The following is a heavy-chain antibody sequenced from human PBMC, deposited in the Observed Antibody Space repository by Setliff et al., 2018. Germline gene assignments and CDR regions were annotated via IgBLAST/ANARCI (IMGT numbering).Heavy chain of an antibody. CDR2: IYFGGNT. CDR1: GGSISDNGYF. J-gene: IGHJ3*02. Sequence: SLTCTVPGGSISDNGYFWGWVRQPPGKGLEWTGNIYFGGNTYFNPSFKSRVTMSIDTSNSQFSLKLSSVTAADTAIYYCARDASASDGRNAFDIWGQGTMVTVSS. D-gene: IGHD1-26*01. V-gene: IGHV4-39*07. CDR3: ARDASASDGRNAFDI.